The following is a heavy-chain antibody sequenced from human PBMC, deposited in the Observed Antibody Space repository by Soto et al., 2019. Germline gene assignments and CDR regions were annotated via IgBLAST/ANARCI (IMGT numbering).Heavy chain of an antibody. V-gene: IGHV4-59*08. CDR2: IYYSGST. CDR3: ARGRRWNSSAAADPNNYSYYYGTDV. J-gene: IGHJ6*02. CDR1: GGSISSYY. Sequence: SETLSLTCTVSGGSISSYYWSWIRQPPGKGLEWIGYIYYSGSTNYNPSLKSRVTISVDTSKNQFSLKLSSVTAADTAVYYCARGRRWNSSAAADPNNYSYYYGTDVWGQGTTVTVSS. D-gene: IGHD6-25*01.